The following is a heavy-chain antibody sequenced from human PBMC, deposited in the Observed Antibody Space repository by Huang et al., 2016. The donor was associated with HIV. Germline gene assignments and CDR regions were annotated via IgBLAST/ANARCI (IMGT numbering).Heavy chain of an antibody. CDR3: RGDIVVVVAATRYYFDY. CDR1: GGSISSSSYY. CDR2: IYYSGST. Sequence: QLQLQESGPGLVKPSETLSLTCTVSGGSISSSSYYWGWIRQPPGTGLEWIGSIYYSGSTYYNPSLKSRVTISVDTSKNQFSLKLSSVTAADTAVYYCRGDIVVVVAATRYYFDYWGQGTLVTVSS. J-gene: IGHJ4*02. V-gene: IGHV4-39*01. D-gene: IGHD2-15*01.